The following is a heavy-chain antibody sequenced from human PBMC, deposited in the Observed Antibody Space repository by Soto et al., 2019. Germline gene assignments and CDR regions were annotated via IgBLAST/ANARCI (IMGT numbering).Heavy chain of an antibody. J-gene: IGHJ4*02. CDR2: INPNTGGT. D-gene: IGHD4-17*01. CDR3: ARRVFRGALDY. CDR1: GGTFSSYA. V-gene: IGHV1-2*02. Sequence: GASVKVSCKASGGTFSSYAISWVRQAPGQGLEWMGWINPNTGGTSFAQKFLGGVTMTRDTSISTVYMELTTLKFDDTAMYFCARRVFRGALDYWGQGTLVTVSS.